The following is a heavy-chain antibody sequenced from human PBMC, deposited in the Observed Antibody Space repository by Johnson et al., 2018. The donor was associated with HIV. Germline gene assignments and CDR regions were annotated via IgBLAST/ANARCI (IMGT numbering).Heavy chain of an antibody. CDR1: GFTFSSYP. CDR3: ASRVRVDAFDI. J-gene: IGHJ3*02. Sequence: QVQLVESGGGVVQPGRSLRLSCAASGFTFSSYPLHWVRQAPGKGLEWVAVLSYDGSNKFYTDSVKGRFSISRDNSKNTLYLQMNSLRAEDTAVYYCASRVRVDAFDIWGQGTMVTVSS. D-gene: IGHD4/OR15-4a*01. V-gene: IGHV3-30*14. CDR2: LSYDGSNK.